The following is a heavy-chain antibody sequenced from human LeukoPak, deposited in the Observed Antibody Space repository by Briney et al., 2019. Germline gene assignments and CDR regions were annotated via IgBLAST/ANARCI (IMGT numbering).Heavy chain of an antibody. CDR2: INPSSGGT. V-gene: IGHV1-2*02. J-gene: IGHJ4*02. CDR3: ARALVPHSYDSSTGPVAY. CDR1: GYTFTGYY. Sequence: ASVKLSCEASGYTFTGYYMHWVRQAPGQGLEWMGWINPSSGGTYYAQKVQGRFTMTRDSSIGTVYMELSRLRADDTAVYYCARALVPHSYDSSTGPVAYWGQGPLVTVSS. D-gene: IGHD3-9*01.